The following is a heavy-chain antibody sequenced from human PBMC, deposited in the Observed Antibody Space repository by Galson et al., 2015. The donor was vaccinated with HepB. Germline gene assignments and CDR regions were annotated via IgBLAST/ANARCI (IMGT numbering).Heavy chain of an antibody. J-gene: IGHJ5*02. Sequence: SLRLSCAASGFTFSTSTMNWVRQAPGRGLEWVGRIKSKTDGETTDYAAPVKGRFTISRDDSKNSLYLQMTSLKTEDTAVYYCTTDVYYSTYWSWLDPWGQGTLVTVSS. V-gene: IGHV3-15*01. CDR2: IKSKTDGETT. CDR1: GFTFSTST. CDR3: TTDVYYSTYWSWLDP. D-gene: IGHD2-8*02.